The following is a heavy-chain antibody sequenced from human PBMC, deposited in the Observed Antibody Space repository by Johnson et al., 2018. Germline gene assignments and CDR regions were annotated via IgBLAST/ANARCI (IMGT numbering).Heavy chain of an antibody. CDR1: GFTFSGSA. J-gene: IGHJ3*01. D-gene: IGHD5-18*01. CDR2: IKQDGSEK. Sequence: EVQLLESGGGLVQPGGSLKLSCAASGFTFSGSAMHWVRQAPGKGLEWVANIKQDGSEKYYVDSVKGRFTISRDNAKNSLYLQMNSLRAEDTAVYYCARPRSGYCHGLLGWGQGTMVTVSS. V-gene: IGHV3-7*01. CDR3: ARPRSGYCHGLLG.